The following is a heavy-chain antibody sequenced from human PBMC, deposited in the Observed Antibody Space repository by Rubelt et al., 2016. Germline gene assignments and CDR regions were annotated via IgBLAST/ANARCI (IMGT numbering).Heavy chain of an antibody. V-gene: IGHV1-2*02. Sequence: QVQLVQSGAEVKKPGASVKVSCKASGYTFTGYYMHWVRQAPRQGLEWMGWINPNSGGTNYAQKFQGRVTMTRDTSISTAYMELSRLRSDDTAVYYCARFAIGGHSSGYLFDYWGQGTLVTVSS. J-gene: IGHJ4*02. CDR1: GYTFTGYY. CDR2: INPNSGGT. CDR3: ARFAIGGHSSGYLFDY. D-gene: IGHD3-22*01.